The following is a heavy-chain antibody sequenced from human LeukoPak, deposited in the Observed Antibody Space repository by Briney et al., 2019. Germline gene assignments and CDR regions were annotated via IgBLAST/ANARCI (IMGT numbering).Heavy chain of an antibody. Sequence: PSETLSLTCAVYGGSFSVYYWSWIRQPPGKGLEWIGEINHSGSTNYNPSLKSRVTISVDTSKNQFSLKLSSATAADTAVYYCARGGYSYLGYYFDYWGQGTLVTVSS. J-gene: IGHJ4*02. CDR3: ARGGYSYLGYYFDY. V-gene: IGHV4-34*01. D-gene: IGHD5-18*01. CDR1: GGSFSVYY. CDR2: INHSGST.